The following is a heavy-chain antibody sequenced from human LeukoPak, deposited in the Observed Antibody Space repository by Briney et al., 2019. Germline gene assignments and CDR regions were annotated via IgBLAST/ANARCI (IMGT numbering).Heavy chain of an antibody. CDR2: IYYSGST. Sequence: SETLSLTCTVSGGSISSVGYYWSWIRQQPGKGLEWIGYIYYSGSTYYNPSLKSRVTISVDTSKNQFSLKLSSVTAADTAVYYCASNGGYDSSGYFDYWGQGTLVTVSS. CDR3: ASNGGYDSSGYFDY. J-gene: IGHJ4*02. D-gene: IGHD3-22*01. V-gene: IGHV4-31*03. CDR1: GGSISSVGYY.